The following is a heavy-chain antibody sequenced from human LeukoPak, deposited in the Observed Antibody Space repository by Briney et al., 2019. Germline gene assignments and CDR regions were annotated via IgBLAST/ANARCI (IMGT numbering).Heavy chain of an antibody. D-gene: IGHD1-1*01. CDR2: TRFDGSIK. V-gene: IGHV3-33*01. CDR1: GFIFSDYG. J-gene: IGHJ4*02. Sequence: GGSLRLSCAVSGFIFSDYGFHWVRQAPGKGLEWVAVTRFDGSIKQYAGSVKGRFTISRDDSKITLYLQMNFLKSEDTAVYYCARWGGTRQYYFDYWGQGTLVTVSS. CDR3: ARWGGTRQYYFDY.